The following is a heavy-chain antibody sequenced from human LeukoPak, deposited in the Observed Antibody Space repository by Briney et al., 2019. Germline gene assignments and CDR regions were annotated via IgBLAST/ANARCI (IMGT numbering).Heavy chain of an antibody. V-gene: IGHV4-34*01. J-gene: IGHJ5*02. CDR2: INHSGST. CDR1: GGSFSGYY. D-gene: IGHD2-8*01. CDR3: ARGGVSDWFDP. Sequence: SETLSLTCAVYGGSFSGYYWSWIRQPPGKGLEWIGEINHSGSTNYNPSLKSRVTISVDTSKNQFPLKLSSVTAADTAVYYCARGGVSDWFDPWGQGTLVTVSS.